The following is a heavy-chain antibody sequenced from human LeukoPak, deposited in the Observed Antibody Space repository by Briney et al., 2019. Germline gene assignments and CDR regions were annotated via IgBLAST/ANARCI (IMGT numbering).Heavy chain of an antibody. V-gene: IGHV4-34*01. CDR1: GGSFSGYY. CDR2: INHSGST. J-gene: IGHJ4*02. Sequence: PSETLSLTCAVYGGSFSGYYWSWIRQPPGKGLEWIGEINHSGSTNYNPSLKSRVTISVDTSKNQFSLKLSSVTAADTAVYYCARDISGIAVAFDYWGQGTLVTVSS. CDR3: ARDISGIAVAFDY. D-gene: IGHD6-19*01.